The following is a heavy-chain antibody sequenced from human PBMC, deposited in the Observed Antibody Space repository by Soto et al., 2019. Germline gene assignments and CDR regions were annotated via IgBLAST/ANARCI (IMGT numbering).Heavy chain of an antibody. D-gene: IGHD3-22*01. V-gene: IGHV4-31*03. CDR2: IYYSGST. CDR1: GCSIRSGGYY. J-gene: IGHJ2*01. Sequence: SETLSLTCTVSGCSIRSGGYYWSWIRQHPGKGLEWIGYIYYSGSTYYNPSLKSRVTISVDTSKNQFSLKLSSVTAADTAVYYCAGGLGGYDPLWGRGTLVPVYS. CDR3: AGGLGGYDPL.